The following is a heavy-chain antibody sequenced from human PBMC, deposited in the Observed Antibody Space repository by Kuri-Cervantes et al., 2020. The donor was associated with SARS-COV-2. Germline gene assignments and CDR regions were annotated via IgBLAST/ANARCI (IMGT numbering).Heavy chain of an antibody. J-gene: IGHJ4*02. D-gene: IGHD6-19*01. Sequence: GESLKISCAASGFTFSSYSMNWVRQAPGKGLEWVSSISSCSSYIYYADSVKGRFTISRDNAKNSLYLQMNSLRAEDTAVYYCARNRGSGWPFFDYWGQGTLVTVSS. CDR3: ARNRGSGWPFFDY. CDR1: GFTFSSYS. V-gene: IGHV3-21*01. CDR2: ISSCSSYI.